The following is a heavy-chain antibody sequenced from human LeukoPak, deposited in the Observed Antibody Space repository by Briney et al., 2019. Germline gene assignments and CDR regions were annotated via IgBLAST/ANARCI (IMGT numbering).Heavy chain of an antibody. J-gene: IGHJ4*02. Sequence: ASVKVSCKASGYTFTNYYIHWVRQAPGQGLEWMGGIIPIFGTANYAQKFQGRVTITADKSTSTAYMELSSLRSDDTAVYYCARDGGYYGSGAEAEFDYWGQGTLVTVSS. CDR3: ARDGGYYGSGAEAEFDY. CDR1: GYTFTNYY. D-gene: IGHD3-10*01. V-gene: IGHV1-69*06. CDR2: IIPIFGTA.